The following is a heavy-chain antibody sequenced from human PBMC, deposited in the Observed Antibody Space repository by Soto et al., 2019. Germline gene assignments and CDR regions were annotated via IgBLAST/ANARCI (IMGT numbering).Heavy chain of an antibody. Sequence: GGSLRLSCAASGFTFSSYAMSWVRQAPGKGLEWVSAICGSGGSTYYADSVKGRFTISRDNSKNTLYLQMNSLRAEDTAVYYCAKDYAHPQVVVAATVGGYDSREDYWGQGTLVTVSS. CDR3: AKDYAHPQVVVAATVGGYDSREDY. D-gene: IGHD2-15*01. V-gene: IGHV3-23*01. CDR2: ICGSGGST. J-gene: IGHJ4*02. CDR1: GFTFSSYA.